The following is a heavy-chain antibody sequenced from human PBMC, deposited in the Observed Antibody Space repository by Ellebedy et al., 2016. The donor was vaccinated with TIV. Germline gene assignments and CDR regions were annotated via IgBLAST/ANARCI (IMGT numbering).Heavy chain of an antibody. D-gene: IGHD3-10*01. CDR2: INIDGSGT. CDR1: GFTFSNYW. J-gene: IGHJ4*02. V-gene: IGHV3-74*01. CDR3: ATDQVGGSGIDY. Sequence: PGGSLRLSCAASGFTFSNYWMHWVRQAPGKGLVWVSQINIDGSGTNYADSVKGRFSISRDNAKSTLYLQMNTLRAEDTAVYYCATDQVGGSGIDYWGQGTLVTVSS.